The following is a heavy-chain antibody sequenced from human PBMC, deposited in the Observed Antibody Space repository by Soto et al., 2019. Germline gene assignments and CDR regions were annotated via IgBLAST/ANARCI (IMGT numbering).Heavy chain of an antibody. Sequence: GGSLRLSCAASGFTFSSYAMHWVRQAPGKGLEWVSAISGSGGSTYYADSVKGRFTISRDNSKNTLYLQMNSLRAEDTAVYYCAKDASKLTIFGVVNVYGMDVWGQGTTVTVSS. CDR1: GFTFSSYA. D-gene: IGHD3-3*01. J-gene: IGHJ6*02. CDR2: ISGSGGST. V-gene: IGHV3-23*01. CDR3: AKDASKLTIFGVVNVYGMDV.